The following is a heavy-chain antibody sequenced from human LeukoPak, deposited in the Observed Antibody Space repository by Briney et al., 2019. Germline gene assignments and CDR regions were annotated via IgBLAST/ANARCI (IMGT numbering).Heavy chain of an antibody. CDR1: GFTFSSYS. J-gene: IGHJ4*02. CDR3: ATGTTSGSYYFAY. V-gene: IGHV3-21*01. Sequence: GGSLRLSCAASGFTFSSYSMNWVRQAPGKGLEWVSSITSGSSYIYYTDSVKGRFTISRDNAKNSLYLRMNSLRAEDTAVYYCATGTTSGSYYFAYWGQGTLVTVSS. D-gene: IGHD1-1*01. CDR2: ITSGSSYI.